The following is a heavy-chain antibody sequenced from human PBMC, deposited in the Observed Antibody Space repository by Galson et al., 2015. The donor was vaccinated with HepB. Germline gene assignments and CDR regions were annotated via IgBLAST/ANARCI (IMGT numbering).Heavy chain of an antibody. J-gene: IGHJ6*02. Sequence: SVKVSCKASGYTFTSYDISWVRQAPGQGLEWMGWISAYNGNTNYAQKLQGRVTMTTDTSTSTAYMELRSLRSDDTAVYYCARAGAARPSYYYYGMDVWGQGTTVTVSS. CDR1: GYTFTSYD. V-gene: IGHV1-18*04. D-gene: IGHD6-6*01. CDR3: ARAGAARPSYYYYGMDV. CDR2: ISAYNGNT.